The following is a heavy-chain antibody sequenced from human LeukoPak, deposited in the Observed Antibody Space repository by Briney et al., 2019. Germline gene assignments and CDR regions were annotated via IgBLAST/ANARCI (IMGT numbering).Heavy chain of an antibody. CDR1: GASISSTNYY. CDR2: KYYRGST. D-gene: IGHD3-22*01. J-gene: IGHJ4*02. Sequence: SETLSLTCTVSGASISSTNYYWGWIRQPPGKGLEWLGNKYYRGSTYYNPSLKSRVTISVDTSNNDFSLKLTSVTAADTAVYYCTGHYYFDSSGFPDYWGQGTLVTVSS. CDR3: TGHYYFDSSGFPDY. V-gene: IGHV4-39*01.